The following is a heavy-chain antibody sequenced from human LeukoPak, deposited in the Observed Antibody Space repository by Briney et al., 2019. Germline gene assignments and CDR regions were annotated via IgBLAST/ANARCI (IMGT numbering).Heavy chain of an antibody. CDR3: AREFGVVTVYYDY. Sequence: SETLSLTCTVSGGSISSGDYYWSWIRQPPGKGLEWIGYIYYSGSTYYNPSLKSRVTISVDMSKNQFSLKLSSVTAADTAVYYCAREFGVVTVYYDYWGQGTLVTVSS. J-gene: IGHJ4*02. CDR1: GGSISSGDYY. CDR2: IYYSGST. D-gene: IGHD3-3*01. V-gene: IGHV4-30-4*08.